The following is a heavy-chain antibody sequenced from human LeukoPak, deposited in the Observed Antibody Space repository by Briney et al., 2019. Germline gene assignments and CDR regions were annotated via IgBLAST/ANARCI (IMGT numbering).Heavy chain of an antibody. CDR2: IRGSGGST. CDR1: GFTFSSYA. J-gene: IGHJ6*01. Sequence: PGGSLRLSCAASGFTFSSYAMSWVRQAPGKGLEWVSAIRGSGGSTYYADSVKGRFTISRDNSKNTLYLQMNSLRAEDTAVYYCAKDLSREYSSGWWVYYYAMDVWGQGTTVTVSS. CDR3: AKDLSREYSSGWWVYYYAMDV. D-gene: IGHD6-19*01. V-gene: IGHV3-23*01.